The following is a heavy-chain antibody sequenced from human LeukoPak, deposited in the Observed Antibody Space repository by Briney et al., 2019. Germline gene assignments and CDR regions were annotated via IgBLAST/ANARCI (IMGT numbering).Heavy chain of an antibody. V-gene: IGHV3-11*04. CDR2: ISSSGSTI. CDR1: GFTFSDYY. J-gene: IGHJ4*02. CDR3: ANYDFWSNTAAGFDY. D-gene: IGHD3-3*01. Sequence: GGSLRLSCAASGFTFSDYYMSWIRQAPGKGLEWVSYISSSGSTIYYADSVKGRFTISRDNSKNTLYLQMNSLRAEDTAVYYCANYDFWSNTAAGFDYWGQGTLVTVFS.